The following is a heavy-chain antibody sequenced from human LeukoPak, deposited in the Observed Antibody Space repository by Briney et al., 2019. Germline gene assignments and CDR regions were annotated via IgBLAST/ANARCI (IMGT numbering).Heavy chain of an antibody. Sequence: GGSLRLSCAASGFTFSSYWMSWVRQAPGKGLEWVANIKQDGSEKYYVDSVKGRFTISRDNAKDSLYLQMNSLRAEDTAVYYCARDGGSGYDFAFDIWGQGTMVTVSS. J-gene: IGHJ3*02. V-gene: IGHV3-7*04. CDR1: GFTFSSYW. D-gene: IGHD5-12*01. CDR2: IKQDGSEK. CDR3: ARDGGSGYDFAFDI.